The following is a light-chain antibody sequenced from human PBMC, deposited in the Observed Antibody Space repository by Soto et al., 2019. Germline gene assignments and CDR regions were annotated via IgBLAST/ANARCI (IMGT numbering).Light chain of an antibody. V-gene: IGKV1-5*01. CDR3: QQYNRYQGT. Sequence: DIPMSQSPSTLSASVGDRVTITCRASQSISSWLAWYQQKPEKAPKPLIYDASSLESGVPSRFSGSESETEVALTISSLQPHDFATYNCQQYNRYQGTFDQGTKVEI. CDR2: DAS. J-gene: IGKJ1*01. CDR1: QSISSW.